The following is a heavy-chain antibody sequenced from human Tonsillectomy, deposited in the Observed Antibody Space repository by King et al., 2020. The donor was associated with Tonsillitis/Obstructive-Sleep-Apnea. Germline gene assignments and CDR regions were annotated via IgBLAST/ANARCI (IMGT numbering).Heavy chain of an antibody. D-gene: IGHD6-19*01. CDR1: GFTFSSYA. CDR2: ISANGGST. J-gene: IGHJ4*02. CDR3: AKRGGIAVSGSDY. Sequence: VQLVESGGGLVQPGGSLRLSCAASGFTFSSYAMTWVRQAPGKGLEWVSGISANGGSTYYADSVKGRFTISRDNSKNTLYLQMNSLRAEDTAVYYCAKRGGIAVSGSDYWGQGTLVTVSS. V-gene: IGHV3-23*04.